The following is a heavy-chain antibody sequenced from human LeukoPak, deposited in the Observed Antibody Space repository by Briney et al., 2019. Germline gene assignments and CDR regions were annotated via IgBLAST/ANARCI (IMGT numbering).Heavy chain of an antibody. J-gene: IGHJ6*03. CDR2: ISSTGGTT. V-gene: IGHV3-23*01. CDR3: AKNGDRGAYCSGGSCYPYYYYYMDV. Sequence: GGSLRLSCTVSGFTVSSNSMSWVRQAPGKGLEWVSSISSTGGTTYYADSVNGRFTISRDNSKNTLFLQVNSLRAEDTAIYYCAKNGDRGAYCSGGSCYPYYYYYMDVWGKGTTVTISS. D-gene: IGHD2-15*01. CDR1: GFTVSSNS.